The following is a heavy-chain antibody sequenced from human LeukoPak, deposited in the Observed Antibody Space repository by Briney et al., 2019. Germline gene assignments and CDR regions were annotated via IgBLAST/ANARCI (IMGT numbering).Heavy chain of an antibody. CDR3: ASSPTYYYDCSGYHDAFDL. CDR1: GYSFNSYW. V-gene: IGHV5-10-1*01. Sequence: GESLKISRKGPGYSFNSYWISWVRQMPGKGLEWMGRIDPSDSYTNYSPSFQGHVTISADKSISTAYLQWSSLKASDTAMYYCASSPTYYYDCSGYHDAFDLWRQGTMVTVSS. CDR2: IDPSDSYT. J-gene: IGHJ3*01. D-gene: IGHD3-22*01.